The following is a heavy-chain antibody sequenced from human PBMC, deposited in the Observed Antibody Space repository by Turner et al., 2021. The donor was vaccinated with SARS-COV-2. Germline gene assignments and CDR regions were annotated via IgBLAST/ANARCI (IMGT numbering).Heavy chain of an antibody. D-gene: IGHD6-19*01. V-gene: IGHV3-33*01. Sequence: QVQLVESVGGVVPPGRSLRLSCEASGFTFSNHGMHWARQAPGKGLEWVTIIWNDGSNKYYTDSVRGRFTISRDNSKNTLYLQMNSLRAEDTAVYYCARGCGGSSGCFLIDYWGQGTLVTVSS. CDR2: IWNDGSNK. J-gene: IGHJ4*02. CDR3: ARGCGGSSGCFLIDY. CDR1: GFTFSNHG.